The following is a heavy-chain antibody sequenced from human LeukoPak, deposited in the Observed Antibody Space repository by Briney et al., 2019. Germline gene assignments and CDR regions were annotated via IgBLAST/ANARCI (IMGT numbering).Heavy chain of an antibody. D-gene: IGHD2-21*02. V-gene: IGHV3-30-3*01. CDR1: GFTFSSYA. CDR2: ISYDGSNK. CDR3: ARVSAYCGGDCYSHYYYYGMDV. J-gene: IGHJ6*02. Sequence: GRSLRLSCAASGFTFSSYAMHWVRQAPGKGLEWVAVISYDGSNKYYADSVKGRFTISRDNSKNTLYLQMNSLRAEDTAVYYCARVSAYCGGDCYSHYYYYGMDVWGQGTTVTVSS.